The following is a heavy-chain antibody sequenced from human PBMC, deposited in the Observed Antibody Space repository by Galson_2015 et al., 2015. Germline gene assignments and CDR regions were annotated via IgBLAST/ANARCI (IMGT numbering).Heavy chain of an antibody. CDR3: AIEVDQDGGFDY. CDR1: GGTFSSYA. V-gene: IGHV1-69*13. CDR2: IIPIFGTA. D-gene: IGHD3-16*01. J-gene: IGHJ4*02. Sequence: SVKVSCKASGGTFSSYAISWVRQAPGQGLEWMGGIIPIFGTANYAQKFQGRVTITADESTSTAYMELSSLRSEDTAVYYSAIEVDQDGGFDYWGQGTLVTVSS.